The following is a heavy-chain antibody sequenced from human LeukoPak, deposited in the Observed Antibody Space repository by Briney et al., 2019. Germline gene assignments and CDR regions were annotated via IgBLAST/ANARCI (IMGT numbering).Heavy chain of an antibody. Sequence: SVKVSCKASGGTFSSYAISWVRQAPGQGLEWMGRIIPILGIANYAQKFQGRVTITADKSTSTAYMELRRLRSDDTAVYYCARDQVVAAGYFDYWGQGTLVTVSS. CDR3: ARDQVVAAGYFDY. CDR2: IIPILGIA. J-gene: IGHJ4*02. V-gene: IGHV1-69*04. D-gene: IGHD2-15*01. CDR1: GGTFSSYA.